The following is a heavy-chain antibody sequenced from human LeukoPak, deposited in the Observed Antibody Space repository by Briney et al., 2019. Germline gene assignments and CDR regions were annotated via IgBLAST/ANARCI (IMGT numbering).Heavy chain of an antibody. CDR3: ARHSAVADDAFDI. Sequence: PSETLSLTCTVSGDSISSYYWSWIRQPPGKGLEWIGYIYHSGSTNYNPSLKSRVTISVDTSKNQFSLKLSSVTAADTAVYYCARHSAVADDAFDIWGQGTMVTVSS. CDR2: IYHSGST. J-gene: IGHJ3*02. V-gene: IGHV4-59*08. D-gene: IGHD6-19*01. CDR1: GDSISSYY.